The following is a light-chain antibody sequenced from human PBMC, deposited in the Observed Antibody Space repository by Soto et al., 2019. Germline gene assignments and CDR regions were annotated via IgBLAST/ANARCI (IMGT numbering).Light chain of an antibody. CDR2: LNSDGSH. V-gene: IGLV4-69*01. CDR3: QTWGTGICVV. Sequence: QSVLTQSPSASASLGASVKLTCTLSSGHSSYAIAWHQQQPEKGPRYLMKLNSDGSHSKGDGIPDRFSGSSSGAERYLTISSLQSEDEADYYCQTWGTGICVVFGGGTKVTVL. CDR1: SGHSSYA. J-gene: IGLJ2*01.